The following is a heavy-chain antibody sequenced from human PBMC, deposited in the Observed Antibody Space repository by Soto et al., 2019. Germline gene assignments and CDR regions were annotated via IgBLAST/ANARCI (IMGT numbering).Heavy chain of an antibody. D-gene: IGHD2-8*01. CDR1: GFTFSSYS. CDR2: ISIGSTTI. V-gene: IGHV3-48*02. CDR3: ARDNGMAGSLDP. Sequence: GGSLRLSCAASGFTFSSYSMNWVRQAPGKGLEWVSYISIGSTTIFYADSVKGRFTISRDNAKNSLYLQMNSLRDEDTAVYYCARDNGMAGSLDPCGQGTLVTVYS. J-gene: IGHJ5*02.